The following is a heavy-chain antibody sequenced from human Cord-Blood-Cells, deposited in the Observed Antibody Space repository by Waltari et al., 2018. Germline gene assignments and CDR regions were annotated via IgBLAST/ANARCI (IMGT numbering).Heavy chain of an antibody. Sequence: QVQLVESGGGLVKPVGSLRLSCSASGFTFSDYYMRWIRQAPGKGLEWGSYISSSGSTIYYADSVKGRFTISRDNAKNSLYLQMNSLRAEDTAVYYCAREVWNYDAFDIWGQGTMVTVSS. CDR1: GFTFSDYY. CDR3: AREVWNYDAFDI. D-gene: IGHD1-7*01. J-gene: IGHJ3*02. CDR2: ISSSGSTI. V-gene: IGHV3-11*04.